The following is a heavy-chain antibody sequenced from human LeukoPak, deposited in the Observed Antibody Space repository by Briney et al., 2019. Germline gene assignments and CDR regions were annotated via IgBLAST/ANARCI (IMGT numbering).Heavy chain of an antibody. V-gene: IGHV4-59*01. D-gene: IGHD2-21*02. CDR2: IFYSGST. J-gene: IGHJ3*02. CDR3: ARSYCGGDCYLCAFDI. CDR1: GGSISSYY. Sequence: SETLSLTCTVSGGSISSYYWSWIRQPPGEGLEWIGYIFYSGSTNYNPSLKSRVTISVDTSKNQFSLKLSAVTAADTALYYCARSYCGGDCYLCAFDIWGQGTMVTVSS.